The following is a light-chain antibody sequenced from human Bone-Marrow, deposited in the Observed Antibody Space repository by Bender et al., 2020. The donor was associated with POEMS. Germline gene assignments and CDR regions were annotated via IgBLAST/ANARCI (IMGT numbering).Light chain of an antibody. V-gene: IGLV2-14*03. J-gene: IGLJ1*01. Sequence: QSALTQPASVSGSPGQSITISCTGTSSDVGVSNYVSWYRQHPGKAPELMIFDVSHRPSGVSNRFSGSKSGNTASLTISGLQAEDEADYYCYSYAGTTFYVFGTGTKVTVL. CDR1: SSDVGVSNY. CDR2: DVS. CDR3: YSYAGTTFYV.